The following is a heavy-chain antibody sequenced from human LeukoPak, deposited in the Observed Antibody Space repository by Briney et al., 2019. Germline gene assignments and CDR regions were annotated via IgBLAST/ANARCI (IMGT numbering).Heavy chain of an antibody. CDR1: GYTFTRYG. Sequence: ASVKVSCKASGYTFTRYGISWVRQAPGQGLEWMGWISAYNGNTNYAQKLQGRVTMTTDTSTSTAYMELRSLRSDDTAVYYCARASLAVAGRGLFDYWGQGTLVTVSS. V-gene: IGHV1-18*01. D-gene: IGHD6-19*01. CDR2: ISAYNGNT. J-gene: IGHJ4*01. CDR3: ARASLAVAGRGLFDY.